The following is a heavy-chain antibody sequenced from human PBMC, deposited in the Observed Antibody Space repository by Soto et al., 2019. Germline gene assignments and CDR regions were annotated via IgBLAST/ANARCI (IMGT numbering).Heavy chain of an antibody. Sequence: QVHLVQSGAEVKKPGASVKVSCQGSGYAFTTYGITWVRQAPGQGLEWMGWISAHNGNTNYAQKLQGRVTVTRDTSTSTAYMELRGLRYDDTAVYYCAGGRYGDYWGQGALVTVSS. J-gene: IGHJ4*02. V-gene: IGHV1-18*01. CDR2: ISAHNGNT. CDR3: AGGRYGDY. CDR1: GYAFTTYG. D-gene: IGHD1-1*01.